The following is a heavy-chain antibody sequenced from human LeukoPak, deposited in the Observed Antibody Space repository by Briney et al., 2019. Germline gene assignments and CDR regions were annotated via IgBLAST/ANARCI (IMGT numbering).Heavy chain of an antibody. CDR2: ISYDGSNK. J-gene: IGHJ3*02. CDR1: GFSFTNYW. CDR3: ARDTGWFSFDI. Sequence: GGSLRLSCAGSGFSFTNYWMTWVRQAPGKGLEWVAVISYDGSNKYYADSVKGRFTISRDNSKNTLYLQMNSLRAEDTAVYYCARDTGWFSFDIWGQGTMVTVSS. V-gene: IGHV3-30-3*01. D-gene: IGHD2-15*01.